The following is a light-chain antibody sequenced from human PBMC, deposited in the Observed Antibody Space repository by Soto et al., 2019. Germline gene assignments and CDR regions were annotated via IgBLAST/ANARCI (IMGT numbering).Light chain of an antibody. CDR1: QSVSSSY. V-gene: IGKV3-20*01. CDR2: GAS. CDR3: QQYGSSPWT. J-gene: IGKJ1*01. Sequence: EIVLTQSPGTLSLSPGGRATLSCRASQSVSSSYLAWYQQKPGQAPRLLIYGASSRATGIPDRFSGSGSGTDFTLTISRLEPEDFGVYYCQQYGSSPWTFGQGTKVDIK.